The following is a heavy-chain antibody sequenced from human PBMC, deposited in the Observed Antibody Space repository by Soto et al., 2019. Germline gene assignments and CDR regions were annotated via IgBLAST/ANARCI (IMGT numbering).Heavy chain of an antibody. CDR2: IYTSGST. J-gene: IGHJ3*02. V-gene: IGHV4-4*07. D-gene: IGHD3-3*01. Sequence: SETLSLTCTVSGGSISSYYWSWIRQPAGKGLEWIGRIYTSGSTNYNPSLKSRVTMSVDTSKNQFSLKLSSVTAADTAVYYCARDSPFHRITIFGVVTGDAFDIWGQGTMVTVSS. CDR3: ARDSPFHRITIFGVVTGDAFDI. CDR1: GGSISSYY.